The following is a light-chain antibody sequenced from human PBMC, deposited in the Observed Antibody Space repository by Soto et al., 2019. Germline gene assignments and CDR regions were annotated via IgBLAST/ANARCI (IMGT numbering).Light chain of an antibody. J-gene: IGKJ4*01. CDR1: QNIHNH. CDR3: QQYDAWPLT. CDR2: DAI. Sequence: DKLISQSPATLSVSPGERVTLSCRASQNIHNHMSWFLQKPGQTPRLLIYDAIIRAADIPARFSGSWSGTEFILTINSLQSEDFAVYYCQQYDAWPLTFGGGTKVDIK. V-gene: IGKV3-15*01.